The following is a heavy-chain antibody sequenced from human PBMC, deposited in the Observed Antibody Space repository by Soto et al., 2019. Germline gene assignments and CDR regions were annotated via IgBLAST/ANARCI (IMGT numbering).Heavy chain of an antibody. CDR2: IYYIGST. J-gene: IGHJ4*02. D-gene: IGHD6-13*01. CDR3: ATQPGIGTHDC. Sequence: PSETLSVTFPVSGGSISSTSYDRGWIRQPPGTGLEWIGSIYYIGSTYYNPSLKSRVTISVDTSKNQFSLKLSFVTDADTSVYSCATQPGIGTHDCWGQGTRVTVSS. CDR1: GGSISSTSYD. V-gene: IGHV4-39*01.